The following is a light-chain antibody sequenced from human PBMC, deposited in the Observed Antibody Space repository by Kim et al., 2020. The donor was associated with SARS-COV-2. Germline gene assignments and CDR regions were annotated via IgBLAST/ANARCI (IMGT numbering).Light chain of an antibody. V-gene: IGKV3-20*01. J-gene: IGKJ2*01. CDR1: QNSRNKY. CDR3: QQYGNSLYT. CDR2: GAF. Sequence: LSPGERATLSCRASQNSRNKYLAWYQQKPGQAPRLLIFGAFNRASGIPERFSGSGSGTEFTLSISRLEPEDFAVYYCQQYGNSLYTFGPGTKLEI.